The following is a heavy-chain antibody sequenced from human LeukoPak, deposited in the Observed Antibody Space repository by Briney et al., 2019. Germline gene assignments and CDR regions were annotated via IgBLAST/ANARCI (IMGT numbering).Heavy chain of an antibody. J-gene: IGHJ6*03. CDR2: IYTSGST. Sequence: SETLSLTCTVSGGSISSYYWSWIRQPAGKGLEWIGRIYTSGSTNYNPSLKSRVTMSVDTSKNQFSLKLSSVTAADTAVYYCARGPTWGLLFMTEDYYYMDVWGKGTTVTVSS. D-gene: IGHD3-10*01. CDR1: GGSISSYY. CDR3: ARGPTWGLLFMTEDYYYMDV. V-gene: IGHV4-4*07.